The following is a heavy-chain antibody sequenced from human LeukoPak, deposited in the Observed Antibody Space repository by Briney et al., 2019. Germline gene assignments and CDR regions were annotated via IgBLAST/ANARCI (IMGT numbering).Heavy chain of an antibody. J-gene: IGHJ6*02. CDR1: GGSMSRYY. V-gene: IGHV4-59*12. CDR2: IHYSGST. Sequence: SETLSLTCTVSGGSMSRYYWSWVRQPPGKGLEWIGYIHYSGSTNYNPSLKSRVTISVDTSKNQFSLKLSSVTAADTAVYYCARDGYYYGSGSYYSPYGMDVWGQGTTVTVSS. CDR3: ARDGYYYGSGSYYSPYGMDV. D-gene: IGHD3-10*01.